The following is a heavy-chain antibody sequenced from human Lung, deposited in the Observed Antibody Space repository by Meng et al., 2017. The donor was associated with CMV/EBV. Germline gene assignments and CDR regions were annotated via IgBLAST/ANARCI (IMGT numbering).Heavy chain of an antibody. V-gene: IGHV3-15*01. CDR2: IKSKFDGETT. CDR3: TTDRPRSGGKTHDY. Sequence: EVQLVESXXXXVXXGGSLRLSCTGSGSGFIFSNLWINWVRQAPGKGLEWVGRIKSKFDGETTDYAAPVKGRFTISRDASRNTLYLYMNSLKTEDTAVYYCTTDRPRSGGKTHDYWGQGTLVTVSS. J-gene: IGHJ4*02. CDR1: GSGFIFSNLW. D-gene: IGHD4-23*01.